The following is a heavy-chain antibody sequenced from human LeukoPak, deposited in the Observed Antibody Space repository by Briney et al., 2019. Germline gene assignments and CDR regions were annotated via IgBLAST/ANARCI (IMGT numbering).Heavy chain of an antibody. D-gene: IGHD2-15*01. CDR1: GFTFDDYA. J-gene: IGHJ6*02. CDR2: ISGDGGST. V-gene: IGHV3-43*02. Sequence: PGGSLRLSCAASGFTFDDYAMHWVRQAPGKGLEWVSLISGDGGSTYYADSVKGRFTISRDNSKNSLYLQMNSLRTEDTALYYCAKDGGDRFSILLDGMDVWGQGTTVTGSS. CDR3: AKDGGDRFSILLDGMDV.